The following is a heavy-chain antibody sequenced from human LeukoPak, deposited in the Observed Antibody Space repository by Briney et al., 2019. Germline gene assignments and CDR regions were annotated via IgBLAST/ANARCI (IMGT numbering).Heavy chain of an antibody. Sequence: GGSLRLSCAASGFTFSSYSMNWVRQAPGKGLEWVSRINSDGINTSYADSVKGRFTISRDNSKNTLYLQMNSLRAEDTAVYYCAKASGIVGYFDYWGQGTLVTVSS. CDR1: GFTFSSYS. CDR2: INSDGINT. CDR3: AKASGIVGYFDY. J-gene: IGHJ4*02. V-gene: IGHV3-74*01. D-gene: IGHD1-26*01.